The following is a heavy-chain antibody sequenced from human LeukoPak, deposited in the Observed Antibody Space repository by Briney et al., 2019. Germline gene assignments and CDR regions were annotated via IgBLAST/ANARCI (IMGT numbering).Heavy chain of an antibody. Sequence: GGSLRLSCAASGFTFSDYYMSWIRQAPGKGLEWVSYISSSGSTIYYADSVKGRFTISRDNAKNSLYLQMNSLRAEDTAVYYCARDAHSNEELRYFDWLYYYYYGMDVWGQGTTVTVSS. CDR2: ISSSGSTI. CDR1: GFTFSDYY. D-gene: IGHD3-9*01. J-gene: IGHJ6*02. CDR3: ARDAHSNEELRYFDWLYYYYYGMDV. V-gene: IGHV3-11*04.